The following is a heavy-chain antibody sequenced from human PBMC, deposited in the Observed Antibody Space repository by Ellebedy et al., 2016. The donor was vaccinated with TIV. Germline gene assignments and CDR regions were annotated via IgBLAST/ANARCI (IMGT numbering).Heavy chain of an antibody. Sequence: SETLSLXCAVYGGSFSGYYWSWIRQPPGKGLEWIGEINHSGSTNYNPSLKSQVTISVDTSKNQFSLKLSSVTAADTAVYYCARLRDIVVVPAAMSYYYMDVWGKGTTVTVSS. V-gene: IGHV4-34*01. D-gene: IGHD2-2*01. J-gene: IGHJ6*03. CDR3: ARLRDIVVVPAAMSYYYMDV. CDR2: INHSGST. CDR1: GGSFSGYY.